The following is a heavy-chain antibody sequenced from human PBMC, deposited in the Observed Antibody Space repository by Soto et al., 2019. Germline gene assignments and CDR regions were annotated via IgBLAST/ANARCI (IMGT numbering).Heavy chain of an antibody. V-gene: IGHV3-33*05. D-gene: IGHD3-16*01. J-gene: IGHJ4*02. CDR1: GFTFRSYV. CDR2: TSYDGSNN. CDR3: ARWGTTGGLDV. Sequence: QVQLVESGGGVVQPGTSLRLSCVGSGFTFRSYVIHWVRQAPGKGLEWVALTSYDGSNNFYGDSVKGRFTISRDNSRNTVELQMDSLRLDDTALYYCARWGTTGGLDVWGQGTLVSVSS.